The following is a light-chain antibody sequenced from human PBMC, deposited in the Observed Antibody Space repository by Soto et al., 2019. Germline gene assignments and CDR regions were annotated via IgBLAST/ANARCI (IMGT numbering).Light chain of an antibody. V-gene: IGKV3-20*01. Sequence: EIVLTQSPGTLSLSPGERATLSCRASQSVSSSYLAWYQQKPGQAPRLLIYGASSRATGIPDRFSGSGSGKDFTLTISRLEPEDFAVYYCQQYGSSPSSTFGQGTKV. CDR2: GAS. CDR3: QQYGSSPSST. J-gene: IGKJ1*01. CDR1: QSVSSSY.